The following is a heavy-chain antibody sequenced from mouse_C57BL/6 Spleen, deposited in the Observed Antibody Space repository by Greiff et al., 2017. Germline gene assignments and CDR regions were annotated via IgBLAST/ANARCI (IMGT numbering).Heavy chain of an antibody. Sequence: VKLMESGAELARPGASVKLSCKASGYTFTSYGISWVKQRTGQGLEWIGEIYPRSGDTYYSEKFKGKATLTADKSSSTAYMELRSLTSEDSAVYFCAPYYSNYGYWGQGTTLTVSS. V-gene: IGHV1-81*01. J-gene: IGHJ2*01. CDR1: GYTFTSYG. CDR3: APYYSNYGY. CDR2: IYPRSGDT. D-gene: IGHD2-5*01.